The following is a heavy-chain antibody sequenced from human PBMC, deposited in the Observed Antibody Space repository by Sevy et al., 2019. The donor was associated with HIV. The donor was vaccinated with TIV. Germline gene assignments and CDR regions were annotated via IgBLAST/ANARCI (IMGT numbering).Heavy chain of an antibody. J-gene: IGHJ4*02. CDR2: IQYDGGNK. CDR1: GFTFNSHG. V-gene: IGHV3-30*02. CDR3: VKDPLISLGADLFDY. Sequence: GGSLRLSCATSGFTFNSHGMHWVRQAPGKGLEWVSFIQYDGGNKNYADSVKGRFTISRDNSKNTLYLQLNSLRTEDKALYYCVKDPLISLGADLFDYWGQGTLVTVSS. D-gene: IGHD7-27*01.